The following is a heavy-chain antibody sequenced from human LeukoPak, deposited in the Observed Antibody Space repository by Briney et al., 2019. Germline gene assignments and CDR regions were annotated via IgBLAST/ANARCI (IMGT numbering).Heavy chain of an antibody. Sequence: ASVKVSCKASGYTFTSYAMHWVRQAPGQRLEWMGWINAGNGNTKYSQKFQGRVTITRDTSASTAYMELSSLRSEDTAVYYCATAVDYGSGSYLNWFDPWGQGTLVTVSS. CDR2: INAGNGNT. CDR3: ATAVDYGSGSYLNWFDP. CDR1: GYTFTSYA. V-gene: IGHV1-3*01. D-gene: IGHD3-10*01. J-gene: IGHJ5*02.